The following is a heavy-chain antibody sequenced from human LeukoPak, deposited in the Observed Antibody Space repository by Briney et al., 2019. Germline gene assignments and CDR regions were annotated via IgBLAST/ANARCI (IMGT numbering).Heavy chain of an antibody. CDR2: IYYSGST. Sequence: PSETLSLTCTVSGGSISSSSYYWGWIRQPPGKGLEWIGSIYYSGSTYYNPSLKSRVTISVDTSKNQFSLELSSVTAADTAVYYCARGYYYDSSGYSKSLDYWGQGTLVTVSS. D-gene: IGHD3-22*01. J-gene: IGHJ4*02. V-gene: IGHV4-39*07. CDR1: GGSISSSSYY. CDR3: ARGYYYDSSGYSKSLDY.